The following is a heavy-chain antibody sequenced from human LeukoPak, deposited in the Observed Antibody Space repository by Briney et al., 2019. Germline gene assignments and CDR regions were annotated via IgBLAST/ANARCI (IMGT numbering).Heavy chain of an antibody. Sequence: SETLSLTCAVYGGSFSGYYWNWIRQPPGKGLEWIGGVYYTGSTYYNPSLQSRITVSVDTSKNQFSLKLSSVTAADTAVYYCVRHHKYCSSTSCYKVGDPTDAFAIWGLGTMVTVSS. V-gene: IGHV4-34*01. CDR2: VYYTGST. D-gene: IGHD2-2*01. J-gene: IGHJ3*02. CDR1: GGSFSGYY. CDR3: VRHHKYCSSTSCYKVGDPTDAFAI.